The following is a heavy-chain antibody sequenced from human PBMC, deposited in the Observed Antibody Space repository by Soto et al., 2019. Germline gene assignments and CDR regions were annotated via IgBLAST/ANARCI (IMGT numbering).Heavy chain of an antibody. D-gene: IGHD6-19*01. Sequence: GASVTVSCKASGYTFTGYYMHCVRQAPGQGLEWMGWINPNSGGTNYAQKFQGWVTMTRDTSISTAYMELSRLRSDDTAVYYCETGAVAANHDAFDIWGQGTMVTVSS. CDR1: GYTFTGYY. J-gene: IGHJ3*02. CDR3: ETGAVAANHDAFDI. CDR2: INPNSGGT. V-gene: IGHV1-2*04.